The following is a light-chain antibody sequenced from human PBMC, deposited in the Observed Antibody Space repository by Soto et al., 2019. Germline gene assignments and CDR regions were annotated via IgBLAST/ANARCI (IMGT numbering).Light chain of an antibody. CDR2: STN. CDR1: SGSVSTNYY. CDR3: VLYLGRGNVV. V-gene: IGLV8-61*01. J-gene: IGLJ2*01. Sequence: QTVVTQEPSFSVSPGGTVTLTCGLSSGSVSTNYYPSWYQQTPGQTPRTLIYSTNTRSSGVPDRFSGSILGNKAALTITGAQADDESDYYCVLYLGRGNVVFGGGTKLTVL.